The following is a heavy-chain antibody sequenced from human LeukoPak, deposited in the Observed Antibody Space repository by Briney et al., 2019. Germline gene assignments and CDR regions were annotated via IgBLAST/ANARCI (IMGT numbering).Heavy chain of an antibody. CDR3: ARLVYYGSGSYLYYFDF. CDR1: GGSISSYY. CDR2: IYTSGST. Sequence: PSETLSLTCTVSGGSISSYYWSWIRQPAGKGLEWIGRIYTSGSTNYNPSLKSRVTMSVDTSKNQFSLKLSSVTAADTAVYYCARLVYYGSGSYLYYFDFWGQGTLVTVSS. J-gene: IGHJ4*02. D-gene: IGHD3-10*01. V-gene: IGHV4-4*07.